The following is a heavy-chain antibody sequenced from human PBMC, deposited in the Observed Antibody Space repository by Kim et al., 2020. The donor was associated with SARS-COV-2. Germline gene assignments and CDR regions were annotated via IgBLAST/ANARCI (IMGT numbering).Heavy chain of an antibody. CDR2: ISYDGSDK. CDR1: GFTFSSYG. D-gene: IGHD6-13*01. CDR3: PKNRSTEAVTGSSYVMDV. J-gene: IGHJ6*01. V-gene: IGHV3-30*18. Sequence: GGSLRLSCGASGFTFSSYGMHWVRQAPGKGLEWVAVISYDGSDKYFANSVRGGLPFSKNNSGGRLFRQINSLRPEDTPVFSCPKNRSTEAVTGSSYVMDV.